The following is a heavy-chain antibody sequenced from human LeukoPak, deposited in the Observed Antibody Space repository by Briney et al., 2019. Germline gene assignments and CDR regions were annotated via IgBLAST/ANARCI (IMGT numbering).Heavy chain of an antibody. CDR2: IYYSGST. D-gene: IGHD3-10*01. J-gene: IGHJ4*02. CDR3: ARGYYGSGSYYKDY. Sequence: SETLSLTCTVSGGSISSSSYYWGWIRQPPGKGLEWIGSIYYSGSTYYNPSLKSRVTISVDTSKNQFSLKLSSVTAADTAVYYCARGYYGSGSYYKDYWGQGTLVTVSS. V-gene: IGHV4-39*01. CDR1: GGSISSSSYY.